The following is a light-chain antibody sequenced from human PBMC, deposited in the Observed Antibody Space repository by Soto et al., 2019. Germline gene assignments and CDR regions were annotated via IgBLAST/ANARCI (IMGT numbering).Light chain of an antibody. V-gene: IGKV1-5*03. CDR2: KAS. CDR3: QQYNSYSRT. CDR1: QSISSW. Sequence: DIQRTQSPSTLSASVGDRVKITCRASQSISSWLAWYQKKPGKAPKILIYKASSLESGVPSRFSGSGSGTEFNLTISRLQTDDFATYECQQYNSYSRTFGQGTKVDIK. J-gene: IGKJ1*01.